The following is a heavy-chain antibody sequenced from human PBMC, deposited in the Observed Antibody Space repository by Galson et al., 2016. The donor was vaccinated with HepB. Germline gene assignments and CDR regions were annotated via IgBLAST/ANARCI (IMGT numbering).Heavy chain of an antibody. D-gene: IGHD6-13*01. CDR3: AHLRAMAAAGRSVDY. CDR2: IYWDDDK. Sequence: LVKPTQTLTLTCTFSGFSLPTNEVGVGWIRQSPGKALEWLALIYWDDDKRYSPSLKSRLTITKDTSKNQVVLTMTSMDPVDTATYYCAHLRAMAAAGRSVDYWGQGTLVTVSS. CDR1: GFSLPTNEVG. J-gene: IGHJ4*02. V-gene: IGHV2-5*02.